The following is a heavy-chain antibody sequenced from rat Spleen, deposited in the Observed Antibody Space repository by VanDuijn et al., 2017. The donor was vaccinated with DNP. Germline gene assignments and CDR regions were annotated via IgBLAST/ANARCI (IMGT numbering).Heavy chain of an antibody. CDR2: IGSDGYAP. CDR3: IRWNSGHFDY. Sequence: EVQLVDSGGGLVQPGRSLKLSCAASGFTFSNYGMAWVRQAPTKGLEWVAYIGSDGYAPYYGDSVKGRFTISRDNAKSTLYLQMNSLRSEDMATYYCIRWNSGHFDYWGQGVMVTVSS. V-gene: IGHV5-27*01. D-gene: IGHD4-3*01. J-gene: IGHJ2*01. CDR1: GFTFSNYG.